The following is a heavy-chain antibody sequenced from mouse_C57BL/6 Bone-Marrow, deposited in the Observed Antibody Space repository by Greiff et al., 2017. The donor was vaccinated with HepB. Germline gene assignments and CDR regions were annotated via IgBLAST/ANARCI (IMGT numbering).Heavy chain of an antibody. CDR3: AFYDYDYFDY. D-gene: IGHD2-4*01. Sequence: QVQLQQSGAELARPGASVKMSCKASGYTFTSYTMHWVKQRPGKGLEWIGYINPSSGYTKYNQKFKDKATLTADKSSSTAYMQLSSLTSEDSAVYYCAFYDYDYFDYWGQGTTLTVSS. J-gene: IGHJ2*01. CDR1: GYTFTSYT. CDR2: INPSSGYT. V-gene: IGHV1-4*01.